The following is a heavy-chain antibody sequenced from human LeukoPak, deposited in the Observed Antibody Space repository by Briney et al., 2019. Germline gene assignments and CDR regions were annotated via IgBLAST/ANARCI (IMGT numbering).Heavy chain of an antibody. D-gene: IGHD6-6*01. CDR2: ISNDGSHI. Sequence: GGSLRLSCGGSGYTFSSNAINWVRQTPGKGLEWLSAISNDGSHIYYTDSVKGRFTTSRDNSRNTAYLQMNGLRVEDTAIYYCATVMGSSPSTAYFAYWGQGTLVTVSS. CDR3: ATVMGSSPSTAYFAY. V-gene: IGHV3-23*01. J-gene: IGHJ4*02. CDR1: GYTFSSNA.